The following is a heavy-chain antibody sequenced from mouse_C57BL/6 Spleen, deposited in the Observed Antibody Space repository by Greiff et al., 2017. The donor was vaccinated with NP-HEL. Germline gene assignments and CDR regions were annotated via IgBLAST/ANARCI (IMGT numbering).Heavy chain of an antibody. CDR1: GYTFTSYW. CDR3: ARRATVVFDY. V-gene: IGHV1-61*01. CDR2: IYPSDSET. D-gene: IGHD1-1*01. J-gene: IGHJ2*01. Sequence: QVQLQQPGAELVRPGSSVKLSCKASGYTFTSYWMDWVKQRPGQGLEWIGNIYPSDSETNYNQKFKDKATLTVDKSSSTAYMQLSSLTSEDSAVYYCARRATVVFDYWGQGTTLTVAS.